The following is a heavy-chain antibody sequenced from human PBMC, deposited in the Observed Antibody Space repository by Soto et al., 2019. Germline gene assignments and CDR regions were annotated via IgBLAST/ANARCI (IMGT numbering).Heavy chain of an antibody. D-gene: IGHD2-2*01. CDR3: VKDSYADFHRVLSTAEYFFDY. CDR1: GFTFDYYA. J-gene: IGHJ4*01. Sequence: GGSLRLSCTASGFTFDYYAMHWVRQSPGRGLEWVSGITWNSGNIAYADSVKGRFTIARDDDNNSLYLQMNSLRPEDTALYYCVKDSYADFHRVLSTAEYFFDYWGHGTLVTVSS. CDR2: ITWNSGNI. V-gene: IGHV3-9*01.